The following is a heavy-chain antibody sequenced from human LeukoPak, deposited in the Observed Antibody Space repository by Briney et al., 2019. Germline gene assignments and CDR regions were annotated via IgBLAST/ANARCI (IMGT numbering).Heavy chain of an antibody. CDR1: GFTFGDYA. D-gene: IGHD3-16*01. CDR2: IRSKAYGGTT. CDR3: AKDFYRLGEFDAFDN. Sequence: GGSLRLSCTASGFTFGDYAMSWFRQAPGKGLEWVGFIRSKAYGGTTEYAASVKGRFTISRDDSKSIAHLQMNSLKTEDTAVYYCAKDFYRLGEFDAFDNWGQGTMVTVSS. V-gene: IGHV3-49*03. J-gene: IGHJ3*02.